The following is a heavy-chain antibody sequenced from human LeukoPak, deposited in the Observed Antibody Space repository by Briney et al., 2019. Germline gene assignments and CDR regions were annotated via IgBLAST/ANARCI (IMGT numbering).Heavy chain of an antibody. D-gene: IGHD3-22*01. CDR3: ARAHSGFYLDT. Sequence: SETLSLTCSVSGGSLGTFYWSWIRQSADKGLEYLGRIQPTGSTNYKPSLKSRFTMSIDTSRNQFSMTLQFVTAADTAVYFCARAHSGFYLDTWGQGTLVTVSS. V-gene: IGHV4-4*07. J-gene: IGHJ4*02. CDR2: IQPTGST. CDR1: GGSLGTFY.